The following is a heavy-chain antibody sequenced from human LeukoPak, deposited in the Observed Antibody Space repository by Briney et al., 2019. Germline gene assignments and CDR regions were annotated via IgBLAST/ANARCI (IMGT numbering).Heavy chain of an antibody. J-gene: IGHJ4*02. Sequence: GGSLRLSCSASGFTFSSYAMHWVRQAPGKGLEYVSAISSNGGSTYYADSVKGRFTISRDNSKNTLYLQMSSLRPEDTAVYYCVKGIVVVTAWAFDYWGQGTLVTVSS. CDR1: GFTFSSYA. CDR2: ISSNGGST. CDR3: VKGIVVVTAWAFDY. V-gene: IGHV3-64D*06. D-gene: IGHD2-21*02.